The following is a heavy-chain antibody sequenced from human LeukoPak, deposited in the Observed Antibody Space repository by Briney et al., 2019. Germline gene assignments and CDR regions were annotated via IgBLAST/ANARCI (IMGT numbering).Heavy chain of an antibody. CDR3: ARESSCDTTSCLAPTDWFDP. V-gene: IGHV4-38-2*02. J-gene: IGHJ5*02. CDR1: GYSISSGYY. Sequence: SETLSLTCTVSGYSISSGYYWGWIRQPPGKGLEWIGNIYHSGGTYYNPSLKSRVTISVDTSKNQLSLKLFSVTAADTAVYYCARESSCDTTSCLAPTDWFDPWGQGTLVSVSS. CDR2: IYHSGGT. D-gene: IGHD2/OR15-2a*01.